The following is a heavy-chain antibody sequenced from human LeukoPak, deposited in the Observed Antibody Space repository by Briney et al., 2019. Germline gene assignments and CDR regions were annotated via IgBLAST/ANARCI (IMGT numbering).Heavy chain of an antibody. CDR2: ISWNSGNI. J-gene: IGHJ4*02. Sequence: GRSLRLSCTASGFVFDDYAMHWVRQAPGKGLEWVSGISWNSGNIGYADSVKGRFTISRDNAKNTLYLQMNSLRAEDTAVYYCARDSGYSYGLRGVDYWGQGTLVTVSS. D-gene: IGHD5-18*01. CDR1: GFVFDDYA. CDR3: ARDSGYSYGLRGVDY. V-gene: IGHV3-9*01.